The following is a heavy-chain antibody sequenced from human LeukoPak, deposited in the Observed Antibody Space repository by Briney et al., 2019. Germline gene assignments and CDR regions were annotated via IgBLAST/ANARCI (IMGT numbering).Heavy chain of an antibody. D-gene: IGHD3-9*01. J-gene: IGHJ4*02. CDR1: GGPISSSSYY. V-gene: IGHV4-39*07. Sequence: PSETLSLTCTVSGGPISSSSYYWGWIRQPPGRGLEWIVSIYHSGSTYYNPSLKSRVTISVDTSKNQFSLKLSSVTAADTAVYYCARIMLTTPLYYFDYWGQGTLVTVSS. CDR2: IYHSGST. CDR3: ARIMLTTPLYYFDY.